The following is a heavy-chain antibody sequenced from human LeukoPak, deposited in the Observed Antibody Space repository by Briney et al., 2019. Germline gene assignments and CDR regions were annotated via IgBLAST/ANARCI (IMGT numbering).Heavy chain of an antibody. CDR3: AKDPNGDYIGTFDG. J-gene: IGHJ3*01. V-gene: IGHV3-7*03. CDR1: GFTFNKYW. Sequence: PGGSLRLSCVDSGFTFNKYWMSWVRQAPGKGLEWVANIREDGGEKYYVDSVKGRFTISRDNAKKSLYLQMNSLRAEDTAVYYCAKDPNGDYIGTFDGRGQGTMVTVSS. D-gene: IGHD4-17*01. CDR2: IREDGGEK.